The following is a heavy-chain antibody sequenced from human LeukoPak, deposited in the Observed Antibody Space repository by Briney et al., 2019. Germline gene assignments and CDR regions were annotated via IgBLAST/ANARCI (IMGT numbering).Heavy chain of an antibody. Sequence: SETLSLTFGVVGGSLSGYYWTWIRLPPGKGLEWIGEINHIGSTIYNPSLASRVSMSVDTSKSQFSLNVSSVTAADTAVYYCARGGRFSDWSRAYYFDLWGLGTPVTVSS. CDR1: GGSLSGYY. CDR2: INHIGST. V-gene: IGHV4-34*01. J-gene: IGHJ4*02. D-gene: IGHD3-9*01. CDR3: ARGGRFSDWSRAYYFDL.